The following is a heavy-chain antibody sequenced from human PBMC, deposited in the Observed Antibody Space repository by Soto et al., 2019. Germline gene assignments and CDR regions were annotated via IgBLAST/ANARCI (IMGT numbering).Heavy chain of an antibody. CDR2: ISGGDDNT. CDR1: GFTFSSYA. CDR3: ATARLLCFGELGYFDL. V-gene: IGHV3-23*01. Sequence: EVQLLESGGGLVQPAGSLRLSCAASGFTFSSYAMSWVRQAPGKGLEWVSAISGGDDNTYYAKSVKGRFTISTDKSKNTLHLQMNSLRADDTAVFYCATARLLCFGELGYFDLWRRGTLVTVPS. J-gene: IGHJ2*01. D-gene: IGHD3-10*01.